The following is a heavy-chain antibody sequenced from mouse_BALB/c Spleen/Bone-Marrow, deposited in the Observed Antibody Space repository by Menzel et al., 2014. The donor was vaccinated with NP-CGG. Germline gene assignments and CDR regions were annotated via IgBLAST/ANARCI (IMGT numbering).Heavy chain of an antibody. V-gene: IGHV4-1*02. CDR1: RFDFSRYW. CDR3: ARNNYYGNLSY. J-gene: IGHJ1*01. Sequence: EVKLLDSGGGLVQPGGSLILSCAASRFDFSRYWMSWVRQAPGKGLEWIGEINPDSSTINYTPSLKDKFIISRDNAKNTLYLQMSKERSEDTALYFCARNNYYGNLSYWSDGTTATIST. D-gene: IGHD1-1*01. CDR2: INPDSSTI.